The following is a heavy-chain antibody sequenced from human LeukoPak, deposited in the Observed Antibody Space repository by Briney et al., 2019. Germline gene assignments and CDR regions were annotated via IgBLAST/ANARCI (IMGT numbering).Heavy chain of an antibody. CDR2: ISGSGDST. V-gene: IGHV3-23*01. J-gene: IGHJ6*03. D-gene: IGHD1-26*01. CDR3: ARVVGATRDYYYYMDV. CDR1: GFTFSSYA. Sequence: GGSLRLSCAASGFTFSSYAMSWVRQAPGEGLEWVSVISGSGDSTYYADSVKGRFTISRDNSKNTLYLQMNSLRAEDTAVYYCARVVGATRDYYYYMDVWGKGTTVTISS.